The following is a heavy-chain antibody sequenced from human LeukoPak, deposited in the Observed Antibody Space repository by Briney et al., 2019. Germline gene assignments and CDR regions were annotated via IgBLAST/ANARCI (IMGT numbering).Heavy chain of an antibody. CDR2: ISAYNGNT. J-gene: IGHJ4*02. CDR1: GYTFTSYG. Sequence: ASVKVSCKASGYTFTSYGISWVRQAPGQGLEWMGWISAYNGNTNYAQKLQGRVTMTTDTSTSTAYMELRSLRSDDTAVYYCARVLLWFGELLREGDYWGQGTLVTVSS. CDR3: ARVLLWFGELLREGDY. V-gene: IGHV1-18*01. D-gene: IGHD3-10*01.